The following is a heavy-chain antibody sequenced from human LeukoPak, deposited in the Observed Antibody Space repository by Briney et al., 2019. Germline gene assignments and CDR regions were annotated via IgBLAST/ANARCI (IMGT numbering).Heavy chain of an antibody. J-gene: IGHJ4*02. Sequence: SETLSLTCTVSGGSISSYYWSWIRQPPGKGLEWIGYIYYSGSTNYNPSLKSRVTISVDTSKNQFSLKLSSVTAADTAVYYCASSREGTPGLYMHYWGQGTLVTVSS. CDR3: ASSREGTPGLYMHY. CDR2: IYYSGST. D-gene: IGHD1-26*01. CDR1: GGSISSYY. V-gene: IGHV4-59*01.